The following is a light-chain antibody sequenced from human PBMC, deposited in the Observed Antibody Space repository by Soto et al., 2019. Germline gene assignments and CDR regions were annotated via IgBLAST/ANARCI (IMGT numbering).Light chain of an antibody. Sequence: DIQMTQSPSTLSASVGDRVTITCRASQSISDWLAWYQQKPGKAPKLLIYQASSLESGDPSRFSGSGSGTEFTLTISSLQPDDFATYYCQQCNDYSTFGQGTKVEIK. CDR2: QAS. CDR3: QQCNDYST. CDR1: QSISDW. J-gene: IGKJ1*01. V-gene: IGKV1-5*03.